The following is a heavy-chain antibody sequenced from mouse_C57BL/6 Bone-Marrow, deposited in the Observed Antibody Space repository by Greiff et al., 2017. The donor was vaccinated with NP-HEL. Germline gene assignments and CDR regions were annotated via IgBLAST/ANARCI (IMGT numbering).Heavy chain of an antibody. CDR2: IYPGSGST. V-gene: IGHV1-55*01. D-gene: IGHD1-1*01. J-gene: IGHJ2*01. Sequence: QVQLKQPGAELVKPGASVKMSCKASGYTFTSYWITWVKQRPGQGLEWIGDIYPGSGSTNYNEKFKSKATLTVDTSSSTAYMQLSSLTSEDSAVYYCAKRGLITTVVATRRNFDYWGQGTTLTVAS. CDR1: GYTFTSYW. CDR3: AKRGLITTVVATRRNFDY.